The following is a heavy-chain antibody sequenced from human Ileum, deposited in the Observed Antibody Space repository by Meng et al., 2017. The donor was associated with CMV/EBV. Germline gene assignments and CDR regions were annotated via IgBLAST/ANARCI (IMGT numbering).Heavy chain of an antibody. CDR1: GGSVGGGYY. V-gene: IGHV4-61*02. J-gene: IGHJ4*02. D-gene: IGHD6-19*01. Sequence: QVPLHESGPGLVKPYQTLSLTCTGSGGSVGGGYYWNWIRQPAGKGLEWIGRIYTSGSTNYNPYLKSRFTISVDTSKTQFSLNLTSVTAADTAVYYCARDSAWLIDQWGQRTLVTVSS. CDR2: IYTSGST. CDR3: ARDSAWLIDQ.